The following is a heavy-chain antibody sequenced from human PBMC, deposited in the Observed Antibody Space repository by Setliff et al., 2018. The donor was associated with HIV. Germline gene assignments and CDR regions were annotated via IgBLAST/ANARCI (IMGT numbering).Heavy chain of an antibody. D-gene: IGHD6-19*01. V-gene: IGHV3-9*01. CDR2: INWISGNI. J-gene: IGHJ4*02. CDR3: TKDHLSGWASDC. Sequence: GGSLRLSCAASGFTFDDYAMHWVRQAPGKGLEWVSSINWISGNIGYVDSVKGRFTISRDNAKNSVYLQMNSLRVEDTAMYYCTKDHLSGWASDCWGQGTLVTVSS. CDR1: GFTFDDYA.